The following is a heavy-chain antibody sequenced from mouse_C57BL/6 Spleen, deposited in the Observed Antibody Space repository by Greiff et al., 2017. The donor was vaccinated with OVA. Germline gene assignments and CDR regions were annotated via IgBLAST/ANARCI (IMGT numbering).Heavy chain of an antibody. CDR1: GFTFSDYG. J-gene: IGHJ2*01. CDR2: ISSGSSTI. CDR3: ARLGTTVVDY. V-gene: IGHV5-17*01. Sequence: EVKLMESGGGLVKPGGSLKLSCAASGFTFSDYGMHWVRQAPEKGLEWVAYISSGSSTIYYADTVKGRFTISRDNAKNTLFLQMTSLRSEDTAMYYCARLGTTVVDYWGQGTTLTVSS. D-gene: IGHD1-1*01.